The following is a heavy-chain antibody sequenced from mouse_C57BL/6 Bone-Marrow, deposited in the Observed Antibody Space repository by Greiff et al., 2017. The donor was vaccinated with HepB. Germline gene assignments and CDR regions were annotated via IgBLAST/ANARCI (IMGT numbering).Heavy chain of an antibody. CDR2: ISDGGSYT. J-gene: IGHJ4*01. CDR3: ARADGYSYAMDY. V-gene: IGHV5-4*03. Sequence: EVKLVESGGGLVKPGGSLKLSCAASGFTFSSYAMSWVRQTPEKRLEWVATISDGGSYTYYPDNVKGRFTISRDNAKNNLYLQMSHLKSEDTAMYYCARADGYSYAMDYWGQGTSVTVSS. CDR1: GFTFSSYA. D-gene: IGHD2-3*01.